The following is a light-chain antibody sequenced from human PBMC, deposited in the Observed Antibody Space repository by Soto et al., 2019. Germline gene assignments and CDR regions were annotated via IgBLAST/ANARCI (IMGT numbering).Light chain of an antibody. V-gene: IGKV1-17*01. CDR2: AAS. CDR3: LQHNTYPLT. J-gene: IGKJ4*01. Sequence: DIQMTQSPSSLSASVGDRVTITCRASQGIRSGLGWYQQKPGKAPKRLIDAASSLQSGVPSRFSGCGSGTEFTLTISSLQPEDFATYYCLQHNTYPLTFGGGTKVDIK. CDR1: QGIRSG.